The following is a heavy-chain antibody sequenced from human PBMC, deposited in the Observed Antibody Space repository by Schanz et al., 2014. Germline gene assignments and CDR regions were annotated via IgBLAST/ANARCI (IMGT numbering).Heavy chain of an antibody. V-gene: IGHV1-46*01. CDR3: ARGRGFYDY. D-gene: IGHD3-10*01. Sequence: QVQLVQSGAEVKKPGASVKVSCKASGYTFTSDSMHWVRQAPGQGLEWMGMINPSGGSTTYAQKFQGRLTMTRDTSTNTAYMELSSLTSEDTAVHYCARGRGFYDYWGQGTLVTVSS. J-gene: IGHJ4*02. CDR2: INPSGGST. CDR1: GYTFTSDS.